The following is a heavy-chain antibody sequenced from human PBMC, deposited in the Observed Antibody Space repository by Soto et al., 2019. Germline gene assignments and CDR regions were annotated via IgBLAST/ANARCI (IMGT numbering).Heavy chain of an antibody. D-gene: IGHD2-2*01. CDR1: GFTFSSYA. CDR3: ARDAIGFDY. Sequence: QVQLVESGGGVVQPGRALRLSCAASGFTFSSYAMDWVRQAPGKGLEWVAIISYDGSNKYYADSVKGRFTISRDNSKNTLHLQLNSLRAEDTAVDYCARDAIGFDYWGQGTLVTVSS. J-gene: IGHJ4*02. V-gene: IGHV3-30-3*01. CDR2: ISYDGSNK.